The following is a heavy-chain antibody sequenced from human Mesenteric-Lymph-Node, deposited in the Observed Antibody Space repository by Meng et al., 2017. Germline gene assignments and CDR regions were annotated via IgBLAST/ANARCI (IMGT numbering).Heavy chain of an antibody. V-gene: IGHV4-39*07. D-gene: IGHD4-17*01. CDR2: IYHSGRT. CDR3: TTLYGDSIS. Sequence: QLEEAGAGLVKPSERLSVLYTVYGGSISSSSYYWAWIRQPPGEGLEWIGEIYHSGRTNYNPSVKSRVSMSVAKSQNHFSLRLSSVTAADTAVYSCTTLYGDSISWGQGTLVTVSS. CDR1: GGSISSSSYY. J-gene: IGHJ4*02.